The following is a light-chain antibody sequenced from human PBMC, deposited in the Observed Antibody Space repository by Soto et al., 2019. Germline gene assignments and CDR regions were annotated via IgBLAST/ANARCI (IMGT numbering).Light chain of an antibody. CDR3: SLKTSSVTWV. Sequence: QSALTQPPSVSGSPGQSVTISCTGTSIDVGNFDLDSWYQQPPGTAPKLLIYQVSNRPSGVPDRFSGSQSGNTASLTISGLQAEDEADYYCSLKTSSVTWVFGGGTKLTVL. J-gene: IGLJ3*02. CDR1: SIDVGNFDL. V-gene: IGLV2-18*01. CDR2: QVS.